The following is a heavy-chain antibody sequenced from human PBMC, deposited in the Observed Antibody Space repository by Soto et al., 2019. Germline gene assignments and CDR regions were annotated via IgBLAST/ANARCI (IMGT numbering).Heavy chain of an antibody. J-gene: IGHJ4*02. CDR3: ARVPGYSSSWYVDY. V-gene: IGHV4-4*02. Sequence: PSETLSLTCAVSSGSISSSNWWSWVRQPPGKGLEWIGEIYHSGSTNYNPSLKSRVTISVDKSKNQFSLKLSSVTAAGTAVYYCARVPGYSSSWYVDYWGQGTLVTVSS. CDR2: IYHSGST. D-gene: IGHD6-13*01. CDR1: SGSISSSNW.